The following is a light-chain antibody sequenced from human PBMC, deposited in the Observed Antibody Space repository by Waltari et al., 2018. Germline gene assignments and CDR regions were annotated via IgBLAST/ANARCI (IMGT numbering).Light chain of an antibody. V-gene: IGKV1-39*01. J-gene: IGKJ1*01. Sequence: DIQMTQSPTSLSASVGDRVTITCRASQNIIIYLNWYQQKPGSAPRLLINAASTLQSGVPSRFSGSGSVTDFTLTISSLQPEDFATYYCQQSYSAPTFGQGTKVEIK. CDR3: QQSYSAPT. CDR1: QNIIIY. CDR2: AAS.